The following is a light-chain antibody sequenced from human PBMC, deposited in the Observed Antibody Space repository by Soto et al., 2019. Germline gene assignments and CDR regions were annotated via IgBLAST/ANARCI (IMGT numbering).Light chain of an antibody. CDR2: DVS. CDR3: SSYATSRTHVA. V-gene: IGLV2-14*01. Sequence: QSVLTQAASVSGSPGQSITISCTGTSSDVGGYNFVSWYQHHPGKAPKLIIHDVSSRPSGVSTRFSASKSGNTASLTISGLQAEDEADYYCSSYATSRTHVAFGGGTKLTVL. J-gene: IGLJ2*01. CDR1: SSDVGGYNF.